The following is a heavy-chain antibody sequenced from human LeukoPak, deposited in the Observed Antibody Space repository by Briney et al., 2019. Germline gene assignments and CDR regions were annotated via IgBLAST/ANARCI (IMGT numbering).Heavy chain of an antibody. Sequence: GGSLRLSCAVSGFAFSTYWMSWARQAPGKGLEWVAKIKSDGSEKYYVDSVKGRFTVSRDNAENSLYLRMNSLRVEDTAVYYCVRGGVTGGRFDFWGQGTLVTVSS. CDR1: GFAFSTYW. D-gene: IGHD7-27*01. CDR3: VRGGVTGGRFDF. J-gene: IGHJ4*02. V-gene: IGHV3-7*01. CDR2: IKSDGSEK.